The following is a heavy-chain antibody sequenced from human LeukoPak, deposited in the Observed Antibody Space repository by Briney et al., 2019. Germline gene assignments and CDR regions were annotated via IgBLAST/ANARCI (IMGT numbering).Heavy chain of an antibody. J-gene: IGHJ5*02. CDR3: AKTLVASPGNTGGP. CDR1: GLNFRSFW. V-gene: IGHV3-7*05. CDR2: IKQDETEK. Sequence: GGSLRLSCAVSGLNFRSFWMSWVRQAPGKGLEWVANIKQDETEKFYVDSVKGRFTISRDNAKSSLYLQMNSLRAEDTAVYYCAKTLVASPGNTGGPWGQGTLVTVSS. D-gene: IGHD6-6*01.